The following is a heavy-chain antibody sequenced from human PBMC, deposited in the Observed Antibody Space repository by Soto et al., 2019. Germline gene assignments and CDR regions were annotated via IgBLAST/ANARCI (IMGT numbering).Heavy chain of an antibody. CDR2: ISWNSGNL. CDR1: GFTFDDYG. CDR3: AKGASTTVFAFNDY. V-gene: IGHV3-9*01. D-gene: IGHD4-17*01. Sequence: EVQLVESGGGLVQPGRSLRLSCAASGFTFDDYGMHWVRQPPGKGLEWVSSISWNSGNLGYADSVKGRFTISRDNAKTSLYLQMNSLRGEDTALYSCAKGASTTVFAFNDYWGQGTLVTVSS. J-gene: IGHJ4*02.